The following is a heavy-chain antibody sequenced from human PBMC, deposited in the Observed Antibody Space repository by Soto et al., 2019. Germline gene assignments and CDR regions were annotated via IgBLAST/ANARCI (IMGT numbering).Heavy chain of an antibody. CDR2: IYYSGST. CDR1: GGSISSGGYY. J-gene: IGHJ6*02. D-gene: IGHD5-18*01. V-gene: IGHV4-31*03. CDR3: ARERVRGQLWSYGMDV. Sequence: QVQLQESGPGLVKPSQTLSLTCTVSGGSISSGGYYWSWIRQHPGKGLEWIGYIYYSGSTYYNPSLKSRVTISVDTSKNQFSLKLSSVTGADTAVYYCARERVRGQLWSYGMDVWGQGTTVTVSS.